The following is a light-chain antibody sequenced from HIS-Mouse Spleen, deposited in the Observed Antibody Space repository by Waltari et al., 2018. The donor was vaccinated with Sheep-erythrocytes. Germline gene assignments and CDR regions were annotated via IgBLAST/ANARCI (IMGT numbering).Light chain of an antibody. CDR1: QDISNY. Sequence: DIQMTQSPSSLSASVGDRVTITCQASQDISNYLNWYQQKPGKAPKLLIYDASNLETGVPSRFSGSGSGTDFTFTISSLQPEDIATYYCQQYDNLPPGTFGQWTKLEIK. J-gene: IGKJ2*01. CDR3: QQYDNLPPGT. V-gene: IGKV1-33*01. CDR2: DAS.